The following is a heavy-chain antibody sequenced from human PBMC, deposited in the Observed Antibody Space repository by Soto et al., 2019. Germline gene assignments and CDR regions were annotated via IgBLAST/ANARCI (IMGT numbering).Heavy chain of an antibody. CDR2: ISGSGGST. J-gene: IGHJ5*02. D-gene: IGHD3-16*02. CDR3: ARSRLGGKLPSYNWFDP. Sequence: GGSLRLSCAASGFTFSSYAMSWVRQAPGKGLEWVSAISGSGGSTYHADSVKGRFTISRDNSKNTLYLQMNSLRAEDTAVYYCARSRLGGKLPSYNWFDPWGQGTLVTVSS. CDR1: GFTFSSYA. V-gene: IGHV3-23*01.